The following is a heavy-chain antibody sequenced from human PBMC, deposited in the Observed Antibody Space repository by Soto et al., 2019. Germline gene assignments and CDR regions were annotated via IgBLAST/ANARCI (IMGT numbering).Heavy chain of an antibody. V-gene: IGHV1-2*04. CDR3: ARAGYDILPGPTGGFDP. D-gene: IGHD3-9*01. J-gene: IGHJ5*02. CDR2: INPNSGGT. CDR1: GYTFTGYY. Sequence: AASVKVSCKASGYTFTGYYMHWVRQAPGQGLEWMGWINPNSGGTNYAQKFQGWVTMTRDTSISTAYMELSRLRSDDTAVYYCARAGYDILPGPTGGFDPWGQGTLVTVSS.